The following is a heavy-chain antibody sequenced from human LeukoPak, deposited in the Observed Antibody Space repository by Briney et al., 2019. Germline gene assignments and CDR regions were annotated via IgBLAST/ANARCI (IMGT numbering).Heavy chain of an antibody. CDR3: AKDRSKLQLWLYDY. D-gene: IGHD5-18*01. CDR1: RFTFNSYA. J-gene: IGHJ4*02. V-gene: IGHV3-23*01. CDR2: IGGSNGIT. Sequence: PGGSLRLSCAASRFTFNSYAMSWVRQAPGKGLEWVSVIGGSNGITFYVGSVKGRFTISRDNSKNTLYLQMNSLRAEDTAVYYCAKDRSKLQLWLYDYWGQGTLVTVSS.